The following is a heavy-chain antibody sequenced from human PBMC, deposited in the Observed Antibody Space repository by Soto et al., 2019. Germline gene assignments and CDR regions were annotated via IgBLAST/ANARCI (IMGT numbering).Heavy chain of an antibody. Sequence: QLQLQESGSGLVKPSQTLSLTCAVSGGSISSYYWSWIRQPAGKGLEWIGRIYTSGSTNYNPSLKSRVTMSVDTSKNQFSLKLSSVTAADTAVYYCARDIEAHLMVYAGKGVAFDIWGQGTMVTVSS. CDR3: ARDIEAHLMVYAGKGVAFDI. J-gene: IGHJ3*02. CDR1: GGSISSYY. D-gene: IGHD2-8*01. CDR2: IYTSGST. V-gene: IGHV4-4*07.